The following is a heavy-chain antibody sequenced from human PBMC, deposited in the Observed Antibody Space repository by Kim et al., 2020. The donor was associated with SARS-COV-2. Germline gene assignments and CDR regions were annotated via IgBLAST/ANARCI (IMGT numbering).Heavy chain of an antibody. CDR3: ASRLDY. CDR2: PNSGNT. Sequence: PNSGNTGYAQKFQGRVTMTRNTSISTAYMELSSLRSDDTAVYYCASRLDYWGQGTLVTVSS. J-gene: IGHJ4*02. V-gene: IGHV1-8*01.